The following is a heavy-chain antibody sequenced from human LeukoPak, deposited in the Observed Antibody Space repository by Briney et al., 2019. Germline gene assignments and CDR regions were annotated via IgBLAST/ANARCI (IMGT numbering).Heavy chain of an antibody. V-gene: IGHV3-7*01. CDR1: GFTFSSSL. J-gene: IGHJ4*02. CDR3: VRDKFCFDY. Sequence: GGPMRPCCAACGFTFSSSLMRLVRQAPGKGLGLVANIKRDGSEKYYPDSVEGRFTISRDNARNTLYLQMSGLRAEDTAVYYCVRDKFCFDYWGQGTLVTVSS. CDR2: IKRDGSEK.